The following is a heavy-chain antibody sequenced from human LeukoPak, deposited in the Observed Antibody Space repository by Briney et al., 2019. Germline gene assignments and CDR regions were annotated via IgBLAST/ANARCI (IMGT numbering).Heavy chain of an antibody. CDR2: IYYSGST. CDR3: ARVSTEGAFDI. D-gene: IGHD3-3*02. V-gene: IGHV4-59*01. CDR1: GGSISSYY. J-gene: IGHJ3*02. Sequence: SETLSLTCTVSGGSISSYYWSWIRQPPGKRLEWIGYIYYSGSTNYNPSLKSRVTISVDTSKNQFSLKLSSVTAADTAVYYCARVSTEGAFDIWGQGTMVTVSS.